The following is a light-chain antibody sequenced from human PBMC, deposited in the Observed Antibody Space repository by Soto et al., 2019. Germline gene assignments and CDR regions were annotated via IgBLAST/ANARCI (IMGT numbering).Light chain of an antibody. CDR1: SSDVGGYNY. J-gene: IGLJ2*01. CDR3: TSYTDSSTLV. CDR2: AVS. Sequence: QSALTQPASVSGSPGQSITISCTGTSSDVGGYNYVSWYQQHPGKAPKLMIYAVSNRPSGVSNRFSGSKSGNTASLTISGLQAEDEADYYCTSYTDSSTLVFGGGTQLTVL. V-gene: IGLV2-14*01.